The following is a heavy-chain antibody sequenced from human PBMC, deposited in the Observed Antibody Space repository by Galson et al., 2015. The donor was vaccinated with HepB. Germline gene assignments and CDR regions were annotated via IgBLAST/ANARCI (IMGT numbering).Heavy chain of an antibody. J-gene: IGHJ4*02. CDR1: GFTFSNYG. Sequence: SLRLSCAASGFTFSNYGMHWVRQAPGKGLEWVAVISYDGSNKYYADSVKGRFTISRDNSKNTLYLQMNSLRAEDTALYYLAKDPYLYSALAGTMAGFDYWGQGTLVTVSS. V-gene: IGHV3-30*18. CDR3: AKDPYLYSALAGTMAGFDY. D-gene: IGHD6-19*01. CDR2: ISYDGSNK.